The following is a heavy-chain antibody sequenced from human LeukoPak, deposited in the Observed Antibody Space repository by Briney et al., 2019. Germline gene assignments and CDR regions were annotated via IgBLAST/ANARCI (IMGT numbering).Heavy chain of an antibody. D-gene: IGHD6-19*01. V-gene: IGHV3-23*01. J-gene: IGHJ4*02. CDR3: AKVLSSGWFIDYFVY. CDR1: GFTFSSYA. Sequence: GGSLRLSYAASGFTFSSYAMSWVRQAPGKGLEWVSAISGSGGSTYYADSVKGRFTISRDNSKNTLYLQMNSLRAEDTAVYYCAKVLSSGWFIDYFVYWGQGTLVTVSS. CDR2: ISGSGGST.